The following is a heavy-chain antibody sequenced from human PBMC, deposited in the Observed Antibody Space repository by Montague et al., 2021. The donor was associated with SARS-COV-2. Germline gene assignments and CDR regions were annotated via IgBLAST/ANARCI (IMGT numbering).Heavy chain of an antibody. CDR2: IDWDDDK. CDR1: GFSLSTSGMC. D-gene: IGHD6-6*01. V-gene: IGHV2-70*12. J-gene: IGHJ4*02. CDR3: AHRLPAVAAFDY. Sequence: PALVKPTQTLTLTCTFSGFSLSTSGMCVSWIRQPPGKALEWLARIDWDDDKYYSTSLKTRLTISKDTSKNQVVLTMTNMDPEDTATYYCAHRLPAVAAFDYWGQGTLVTVSS.